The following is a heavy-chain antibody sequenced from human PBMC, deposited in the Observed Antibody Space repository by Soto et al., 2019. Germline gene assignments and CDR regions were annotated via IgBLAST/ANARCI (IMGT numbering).Heavy chain of an antibody. J-gene: IGHJ5*02. CDR1: GFPFSHYW. D-gene: IGHD3-16*01. CDR3: TSDTFGLRDT. Sequence: LGGSLRLSCAASGFPFSHYWMHWVRQTPGKGLVWVSRINPAGTITNYADSVEGRFTISRDNADSALFLQMNSLSAEDTAIYYRTSDTFGLRDTWGQGTLVTVSS. CDR2: INPAGTIT. V-gene: IGHV3-74*01.